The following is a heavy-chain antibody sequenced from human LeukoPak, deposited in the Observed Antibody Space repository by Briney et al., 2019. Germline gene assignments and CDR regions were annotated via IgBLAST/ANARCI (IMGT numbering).Heavy chain of an antibody. CDR3: AKGEISSDAIDV. CDR2: IYSGGST. Sequence: GGSLRLSCAASGFTVSSNYMSWVRQAPGKGLEWVSVIYSGGSTYYADSVKGRVTISRDNSKKTVYLQMNSLRAEDTAVYYCAKGEISSDAIDVWGHGTMVIVSS. V-gene: IGHV3-53*05. J-gene: IGHJ3*01. D-gene: IGHD2/OR15-2a*01. CDR1: GFTVSSNY.